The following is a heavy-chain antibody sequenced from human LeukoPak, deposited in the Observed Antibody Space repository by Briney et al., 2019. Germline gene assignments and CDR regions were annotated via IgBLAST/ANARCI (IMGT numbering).Heavy chain of an antibody. CDR2: ISSSSSYT. V-gene: IGHV3-11*05. CDR1: GFTFSDYS. CDR3: ARGLTGYHILLDY. D-gene: IGHD3-9*01. J-gene: IGHJ4*02. Sequence: GGSLRLSCAASGFTFSDYSMSWIRQAPGKGLEWVSYISSSSSYTNYADSVKGRFTISRDNAKNSLYLQMNSLRAEDTAVYYCARGLTGYHILLDYWGQGTLVTVSS.